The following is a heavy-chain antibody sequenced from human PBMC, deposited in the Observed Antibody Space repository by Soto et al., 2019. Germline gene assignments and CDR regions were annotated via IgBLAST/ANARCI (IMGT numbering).Heavy chain of an antibody. CDR3: ASGLPGDFDN. Sequence: QVQLVQSGAEVKKPGASVKVSCKASGYSFTSYSMHWVRQAPGQRLEWLGWINAGSGYTTYSQKFQGSVTLTRDTSAATAYMELSSLSPYETSADYCASGLPGDFDNWGQGNVGTVSS. D-gene: IGHD4-17*01. CDR2: INAGSGYT. CDR1: GYSFTSYS. J-gene: IGHJ4*02. V-gene: IGHV1-3*01.